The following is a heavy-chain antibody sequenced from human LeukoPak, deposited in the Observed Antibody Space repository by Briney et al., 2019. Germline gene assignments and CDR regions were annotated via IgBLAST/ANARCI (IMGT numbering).Heavy chain of an antibody. D-gene: IGHD2-2*03. CDR3: ARGLDIVVVPAAIFSLDV. Sequence: PSETLSLTCTVSGGSISSYYWSWIRQPPGKGLEWIGYIYYSGSTNYNPSLKSRVTISVDTSKNQFSLKLSSVTAADTAVYYCARGLDIVVVPAAIFSLDVWGKGTTVTVSS. J-gene: IGHJ6*04. V-gene: IGHV4-59*08. CDR1: GGSISSYY. CDR2: IYYSGST.